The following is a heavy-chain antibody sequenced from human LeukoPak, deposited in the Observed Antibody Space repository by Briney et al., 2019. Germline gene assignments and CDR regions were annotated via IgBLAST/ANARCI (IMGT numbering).Heavy chain of an antibody. J-gene: IGHJ4*02. V-gene: IGHV3-23*01. Sequence: QQGGSLRLSCAASGFTFTSYAMSWVRQAPGKGLEWVSTISVSGAGTYYADSVKGRFTISRDNSKNTLYLKMNSLRDEGTAVYYCARSRLTLPGSGHDYFFDYWGQGTLVAVSS. D-gene: IGHD2-15*01. CDR1: GFTFTSYA. CDR2: ISVSGAGT. CDR3: ARSRLTLPGSGHDYFFDY.